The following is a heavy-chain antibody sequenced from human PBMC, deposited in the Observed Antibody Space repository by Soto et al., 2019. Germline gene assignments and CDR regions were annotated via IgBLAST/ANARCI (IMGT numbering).Heavy chain of an antibody. CDR3: ARVKYKRNYGYYFDY. Sequence: SQTLSLPCAISGDSVSSNSAARNWIRQSPSRGLEWLGRTYYRSKWYNDYAVSVKSRITINPDTSKNQFSLQLNSVTPEDTAVYYCARVKYKRNYGYYFDYWGQGTLVTVSS. CDR1: GDSVSSNSAA. CDR2: TYYRSKWYN. D-gene: IGHD4-4*01. V-gene: IGHV6-1*01. J-gene: IGHJ4*02.